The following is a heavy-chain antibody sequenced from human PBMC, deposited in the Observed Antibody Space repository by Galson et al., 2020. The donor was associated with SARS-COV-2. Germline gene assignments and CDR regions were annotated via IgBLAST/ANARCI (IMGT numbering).Heavy chain of an antibody. CDR2: INPNSGGT. V-gene: IGHV1-2*04. CDR3: AREWGYIWGSYRYFYFDY. Sequence: ASVKVSCKASGYTFTGYYMHWVRQAPGQGLEWMGWINPNSGGTNYAQKFQGWVTMTRDTSISTAYMELSRLRSDDTAVYYCAREWGYIWGSYRYFYFDYWGQGTLVTVSS. J-gene: IGHJ4*02. CDR1: GYTFTGYY. D-gene: IGHD3-16*02.